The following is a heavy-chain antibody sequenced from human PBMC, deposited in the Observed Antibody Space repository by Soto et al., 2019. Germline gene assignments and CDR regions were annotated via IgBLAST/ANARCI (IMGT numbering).Heavy chain of an antibody. J-gene: IGHJ4*02. CDR3: ARVRAFSGYY. CDR2: FYYTGST. D-gene: IGHD5-12*01. Sequence: SETLSLTCSVSGGSVSSGSYYWSWARQPPGKGLEWIGYFYYTGSTNYNPSLKSRVSVSVDTSKNQFSLTLRSVTAADTAVYYCARVRAFSGYYWGPGILVTVSS. V-gene: IGHV4-61*01. CDR1: GGSVSSGSYY.